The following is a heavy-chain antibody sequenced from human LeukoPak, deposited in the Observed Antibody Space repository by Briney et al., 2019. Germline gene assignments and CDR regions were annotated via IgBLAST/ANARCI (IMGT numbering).Heavy chain of an antibody. Sequence: GGSLRCYCAASGFTFSGHAMIWVRQAPGQGLEWIFSTSTDSLTIEYAVFVSGQFTFSRDNAEHLLFLQINSLRAEDTAVYYCARKAQTGSHSGPFDIWGQGTLVTGSS. J-gene: IGHJ3*02. D-gene: IGHD1-1*01. CDR3: ARKAQTGSHSGPFDI. V-gene: IGHV3-48*04. CDR2: TSTDSLTI. CDR1: GFTFSGHA.